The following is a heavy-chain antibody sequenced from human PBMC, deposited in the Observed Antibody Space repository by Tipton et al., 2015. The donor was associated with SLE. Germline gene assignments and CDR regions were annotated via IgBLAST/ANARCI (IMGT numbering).Heavy chain of an antibody. CDR2: IYPGDSDT. CDR3: ATLIAAAGHPSDY. V-gene: IGHV5-51*03. CDR1: GYSFTTYW. Sequence: VQLVQSGAEVKKPGESLKISCKSSGYSFTTYWIGWVRQMPGKGLEWMGIIYPGDSDTRYSPSFQGQVTISADKSISTAYLQWSSLKASDIAMYFCATLIAAAGHPSDYWGQGTLVTVSS. J-gene: IGHJ4*02. D-gene: IGHD6-13*01.